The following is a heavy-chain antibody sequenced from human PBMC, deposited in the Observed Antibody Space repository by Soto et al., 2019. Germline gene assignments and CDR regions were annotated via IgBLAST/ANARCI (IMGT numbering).Heavy chain of an antibody. Sequence: GASVKVSCKASGYTFTTYAIHWVRQAPGQGLEWMGWISVGNGNTKYSQKFQDRVTFTRDTSASTAYMELSSLRSEDTAVYYCARRVVRHFDFWGQGTLVTVSS. CDR1: GYTFTTYA. CDR3: ARRVVRHFDF. D-gene: IGHD2-15*01. J-gene: IGHJ4*02. V-gene: IGHV1-3*01. CDR2: ISVGNGNT.